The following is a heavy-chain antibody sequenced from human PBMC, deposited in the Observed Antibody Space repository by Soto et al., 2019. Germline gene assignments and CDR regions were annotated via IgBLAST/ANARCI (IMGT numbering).Heavy chain of an antibody. CDR2: IYYSGST. CDR3: PRHQAGXYFDA. CDR1: RGSISSVTNY. D-gene: IGHD6-25*01. J-gene: IGHJ4*01. V-gene: IGHV4-39*01. Sequence: SETLSLTFTVSRGSISSVTNYWAWIRQPPGKGLELIANIYYSGSTFYNPSLKSRVTISLDTSKNQFSLKLRSVTAADTAVYYCPRHQAGXYFDAWRHGTLXTXS.